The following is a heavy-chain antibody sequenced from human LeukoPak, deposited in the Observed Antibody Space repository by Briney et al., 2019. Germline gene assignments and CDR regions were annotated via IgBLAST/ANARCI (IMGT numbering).Heavy chain of an antibody. Sequence: PSETLSLTCAVPGGSISSSNWWSWVRQPPGKGLEWIGEIYHSGSTNYNPSLKSRVTISVDKSKNQFSLKLSSVTAADTAVYYCARDRGDYDSSGYYFDYWGQGTLVTVSS. V-gene: IGHV4-4*02. CDR1: GGSISSSNW. D-gene: IGHD3-22*01. CDR2: IYHSGST. CDR3: ARDRGDYDSSGYYFDY. J-gene: IGHJ4*02.